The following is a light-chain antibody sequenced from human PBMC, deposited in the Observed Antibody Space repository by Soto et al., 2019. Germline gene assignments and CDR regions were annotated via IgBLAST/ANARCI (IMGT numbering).Light chain of an antibody. CDR1: ESVDRNL. V-gene: IGKV3D-20*01. CDR3: QQYSRSRPWYT. J-gene: IGKJ2*01. Sequence: VLTQSPATLSLSPGQRATLSCGASESVDRNLIAWYQQKPALAPRLLIYNASIRATGIPDRFTGSGSGTDFTLTISGLEPEDFAVYYCQQYSRSRPWYTFGQGTKLEIK. CDR2: NAS.